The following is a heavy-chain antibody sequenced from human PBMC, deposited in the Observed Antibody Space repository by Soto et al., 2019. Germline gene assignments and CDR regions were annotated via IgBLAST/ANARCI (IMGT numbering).Heavy chain of an antibody. V-gene: IGHV4-30-4*01. CDR3: ARVPSPFDYYYAMDV. D-gene: IGHD3-16*01. CDR2: IFSSGTT. J-gene: IGHJ6*02. Sequence: SETLSLTCTVSGDSISSGNKYWSWIRRPPGKGLEWIGYIFSSGTTYYNPSLKSRLTMSLDASQNQFSLKLNSLTDADTAVYFCARVPSPFDYYYAMDVWGQGTTVTVSS. CDR1: GDSISSGNKY.